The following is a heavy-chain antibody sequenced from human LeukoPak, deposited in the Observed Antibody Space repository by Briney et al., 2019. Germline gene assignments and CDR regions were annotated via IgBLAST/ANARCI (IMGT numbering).Heavy chain of an antibody. J-gene: IGHJ6*04. Sequence: GGFLRLSCAASGFTFSSYWMNWVRQAPGKGLEWVSYISSSGSTIYYADSVKGRFTISRDNAKNSLYLQMNSLRAEDTAVYYCAELGITMIGGVWGKGTTVTISS. D-gene: IGHD3-10*02. CDR1: GFTFSSYW. CDR2: ISSSGSTI. V-gene: IGHV3-48*04. CDR3: AELGITMIGGV.